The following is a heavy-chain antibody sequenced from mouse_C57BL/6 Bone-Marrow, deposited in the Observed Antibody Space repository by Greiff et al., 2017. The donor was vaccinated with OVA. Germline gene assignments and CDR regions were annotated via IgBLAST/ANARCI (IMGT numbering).Heavy chain of an antibody. CDR1: GYTFTSYW. V-gene: IGHV1-7*01. CDR2: INPSSGYT. Sequence: VQLQQSGAELAKPGASVKLSCKASGYTFTSYWLHWVKQRPGQGLEWIGYINPSSGYTKYNQKFKDKATLTADKSSSTAYMQLSSLTYEDSAVYYCVGRWYFDVWGTGTTVTVSS. J-gene: IGHJ1*03. CDR3: VGRWYFDV.